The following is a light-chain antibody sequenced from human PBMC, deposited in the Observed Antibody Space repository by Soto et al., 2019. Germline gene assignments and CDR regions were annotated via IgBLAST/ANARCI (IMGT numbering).Light chain of an antibody. V-gene: IGKV1-27*01. Sequence: DIQMTQSPSSLSVSVGDRVTITCRASQNISVYLAWYQQKPGKVPKLLIYSASTLQSGVPSRFSGSGSGTDFALTISSLQPEDFATYFCQKFNTAPLTFGQGTQLEIK. CDR2: SAS. CDR3: QKFNTAPLT. CDR1: QNISVY. J-gene: IGKJ5*01.